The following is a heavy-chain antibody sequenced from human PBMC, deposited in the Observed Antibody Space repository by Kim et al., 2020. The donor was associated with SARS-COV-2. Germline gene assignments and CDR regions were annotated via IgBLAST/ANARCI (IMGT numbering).Heavy chain of an antibody. V-gene: IGHV4-59*13. Sequence: SETLSLTCTVSGAYITTYFWSWIRQPPGKGLEWIGYIYYSGTTKYNPSLQSRVTISVDMSKNQFSLKLSSVTAADTAVYYCARGRSSYLWGQGTLVTVSS. J-gene: IGHJ5*02. CDR3: ARGRSSYL. CDR1: GAYITTYF. D-gene: IGHD6-13*01. CDR2: IYYSGTT.